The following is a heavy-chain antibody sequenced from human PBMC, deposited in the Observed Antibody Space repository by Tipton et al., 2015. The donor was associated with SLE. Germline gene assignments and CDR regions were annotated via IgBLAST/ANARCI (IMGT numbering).Heavy chain of an antibody. D-gene: IGHD1-20*01. Sequence: SLRLSCAASGFTFSSYAMYWVRQGPGKGLEWVSLISWDGIKTYYADSVKGRFTISRDNSKNTLYLQMNSLRAEDTAVYYCAREPPITGTPFDYWGQGTLVTASS. CDR1: GFTFSSYA. J-gene: IGHJ4*02. CDR2: ISWDGIKT. CDR3: AREPPITGTPFDY. V-gene: IGHV3-NL1*01.